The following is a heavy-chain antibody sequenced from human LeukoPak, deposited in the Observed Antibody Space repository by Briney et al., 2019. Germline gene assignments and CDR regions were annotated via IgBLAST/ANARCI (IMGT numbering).Heavy chain of an antibody. J-gene: IGHJ4*02. CDR2: INHSGST. CDR1: GGSFSGYY. Sequence: SETLSLTCAVYGGSFSGYYWSWIRQPPGEGLEWIGEINHSGSTNYNPSLKSRVTISVDTSKNQFSLKLSSVTAADTAVYYCATGGNYDSSGYYDFDYWGQGTLVTVSS. D-gene: IGHD3-22*01. CDR3: ATGGNYDSSGYYDFDY. V-gene: IGHV4-34*01.